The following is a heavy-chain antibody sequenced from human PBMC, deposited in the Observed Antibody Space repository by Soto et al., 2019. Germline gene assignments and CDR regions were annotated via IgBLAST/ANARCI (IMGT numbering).Heavy chain of an antibody. Sequence: GASVKVSCKASGYTFTGYYMHWVRQAPGQGLEWMGWINPNSGGTNYAQKFQGWVTMTRDTSSSTAYMELSRLRSDDTAVYYCARERRPGNYYYMDVWGKGTTVTVSS. V-gene: IGHV1-2*04. D-gene: IGHD3-10*01. CDR3: ARERRPGNYYYMDV. CDR1: GYTFTGYY. CDR2: INPNSGGT. J-gene: IGHJ6*03.